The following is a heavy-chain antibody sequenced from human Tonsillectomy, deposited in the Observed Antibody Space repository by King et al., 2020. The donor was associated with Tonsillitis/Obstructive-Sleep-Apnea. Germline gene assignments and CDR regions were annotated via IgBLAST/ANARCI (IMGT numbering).Heavy chain of an antibody. J-gene: IGHJ4*02. CDR3: AKDRGVYSSSSFDY. D-gene: IGHD6-6*01. V-gene: IGHV3-30*18. CDR1: GFTFSSYG. CDR2: ISSDGSNK. Sequence: VQLVESGGGVVQPGRSLRLSCAASGFTFSSYGMHWVRQAPGKGLEWVAVISSDGSNKYYADSVKGRFTISRDNSKNTLYLQMNSLRAEDTAVYYCAKDRGVYSSSSFDYWAREPWSPSPQ.